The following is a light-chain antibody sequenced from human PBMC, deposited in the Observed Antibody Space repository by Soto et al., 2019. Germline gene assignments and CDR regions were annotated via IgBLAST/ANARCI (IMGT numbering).Light chain of an antibody. V-gene: IGKV1-17*01. Sequence: DIQMTQSPSSLSASVGDRVTITCRASQGIGTDLGWYQQKPGKAPKRLIFRTSNLQSGVPPRFSGSGSGTEFTLTISSLQPEDFAAYYCLQHTSFPLTFGGGTKVEMK. CDR1: QGIGTD. J-gene: IGKJ4*01. CDR3: LQHTSFPLT. CDR2: RTS.